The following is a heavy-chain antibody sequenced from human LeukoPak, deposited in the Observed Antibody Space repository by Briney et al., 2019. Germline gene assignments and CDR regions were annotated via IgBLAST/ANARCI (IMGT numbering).Heavy chain of an antibody. Sequence: PSETLSLTCTVSGVSISIGGYYWSWIRQHPGKGLEWIGYIHYSGSTLYNPSLNTRVTISVDMSENQFSLNLNSVTAADTAVYFCARIVYDSSGWYRFDYWGQGTLVTVSS. V-gene: IGHV4-31*03. D-gene: IGHD6-19*01. J-gene: IGHJ4*02. CDR3: ARIVYDSSGWYRFDY. CDR2: IHYSGST. CDR1: GVSISIGGYY.